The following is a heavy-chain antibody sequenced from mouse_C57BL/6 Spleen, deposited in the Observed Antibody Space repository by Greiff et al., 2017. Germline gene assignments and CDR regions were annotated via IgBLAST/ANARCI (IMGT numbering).Heavy chain of an antibody. CDR2: ISGGGGNT. J-gene: IGHJ4*01. V-gene: IGHV5-9*01. CDR1: GFTFSSYT. CDR3: ARRRGGSAMDY. Sequence: EVKLMESGGGLVKPGGSLKLSCAASGFTFSSYTMSWVRQTPEKRLEWVATISGGGGNTYYPDSVKGRFTISRDNAKNTLYLQMSSLRSEDTALYYCARRRGGSAMDYWGQGTSVTVAS.